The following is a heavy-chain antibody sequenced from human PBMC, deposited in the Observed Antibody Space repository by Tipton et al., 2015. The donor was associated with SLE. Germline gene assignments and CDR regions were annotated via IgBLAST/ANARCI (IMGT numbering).Heavy chain of an antibody. J-gene: IGHJ1*01. Sequence: SLRLSCAASGFTYRNFAMHWVRQAPGKGLEWVSVISYDAINTYYADSVKGRFTISRDDSKNTLYLLMNSLRAEDTAVYYCARGDSSSLVGYFQHWGQGTLVTVSS. D-gene: IGHD6-13*01. CDR2: ISYDAINT. CDR3: ARGDSSSLVGYFQH. CDR1: GFTYRNFA. V-gene: IGHV3-30*04.